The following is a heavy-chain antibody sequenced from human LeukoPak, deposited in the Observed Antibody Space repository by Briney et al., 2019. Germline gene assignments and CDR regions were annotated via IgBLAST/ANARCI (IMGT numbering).Heavy chain of an antibody. J-gene: IGHJ6*03. D-gene: IGHD5-18*01. V-gene: IGHV4-4*07. CDR2: MYSNGKT. CDR3: ARDRPDGYSHGHYYYYMDV. CDR1: GGSISNYY. Sequence: SETLSLTCTVSGGSISNYYWSWLRQPAGKGLEWIGRMYSNGKTNKNPSLQSRLTMSLDTSTNQSSLKLTSVTAADTAIYYCARDRPDGYSHGHYYYYMDVWGKGTTVTVS.